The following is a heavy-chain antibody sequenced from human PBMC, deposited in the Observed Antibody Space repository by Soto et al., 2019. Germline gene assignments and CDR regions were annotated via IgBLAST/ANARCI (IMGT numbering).Heavy chain of an antibody. Sequence: EVHLLESGGGLVQPGGALRLSCAASGFTFNNYAMTWFRQAPGKGLEWVSAISGGGDTTSDADSVKGRFTVSRDGSKNTLYLQMSSLRAEDTALYYCANGRGGSGSLTPRVDFWGQGTLVTVSS. J-gene: IGHJ4*02. D-gene: IGHD3-10*01. CDR2: ISGGGDTT. CDR1: GFTFNNYA. V-gene: IGHV3-23*01. CDR3: ANGRGGSGSLTPRVDF.